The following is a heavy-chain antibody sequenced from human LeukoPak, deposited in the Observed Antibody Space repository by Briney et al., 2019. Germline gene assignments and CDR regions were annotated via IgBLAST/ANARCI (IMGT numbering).Heavy chain of an antibody. V-gene: IGHV1-18*01. CDR3: ARGYTVDVFDI. CDR1: GYTFTNSG. D-gene: IGHD3-16*02. J-gene: IGHJ3*02. Sequence: ASLRVSCTPSGYTFTNSGMSWARQNPGQGIDPKGWISAYNGNTNYAQMLQGRVTMATDTSTSTAYMDLRSVRSDGTAVYYCARGYTVDVFDIWGQERMVTVPS. CDR2: ISAYNGNT.